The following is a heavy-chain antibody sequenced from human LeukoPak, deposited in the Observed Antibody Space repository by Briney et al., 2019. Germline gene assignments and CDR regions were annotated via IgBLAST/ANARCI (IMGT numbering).Heavy chain of an antibody. CDR3: ARGSRAVVEMATISHFDY. CDR1: GGSFGGYY. D-gene: IGHD5-24*01. CDR2: INHSGST. V-gene: IGHV4-34*01. Sequence: SETLSLTCAVYGGSFGGYYWSWIRQPPGKGLEWIGEINHSGSTNYNPSLKSRVTISVDTSKNQFSLKLSSVTAADTAVYYCARGSRAVVEMATISHFDYWGQGTLVTVSS. J-gene: IGHJ4*02.